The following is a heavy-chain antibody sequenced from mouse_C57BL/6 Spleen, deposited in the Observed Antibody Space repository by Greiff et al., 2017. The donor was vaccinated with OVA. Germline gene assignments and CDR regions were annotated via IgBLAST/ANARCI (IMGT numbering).Heavy chain of an antibody. V-gene: IGHV5-16*01. Sequence: DVQLVESEGGLVQPGSSMKLSCTASGFTFSDYYMAWVRQVPEKGLEWVANINYDGSSTYYLDSLKSRFIISRDNAKNILYLQMSSLKSEDTATYYCAREGGYDGYPYFDVWGTGTTVTVSS. CDR3: AREGGYDGYPYFDV. CDR2: INYDGSST. J-gene: IGHJ1*03. CDR1: GFTFSDYY. D-gene: IGHD2-3*01.